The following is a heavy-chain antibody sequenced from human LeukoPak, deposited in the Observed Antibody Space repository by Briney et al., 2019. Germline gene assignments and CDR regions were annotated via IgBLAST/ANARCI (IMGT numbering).Heavy chain of an antibody. J-gene: IGHJ4*02. V-gene: IGHV3-7*04. CDR3: ARGGSSRFDQ. CDR1: GFTFTTYW. D-gene: IGHD6-13*01. CDR2: ISPDGSEK. Sequence: GGSLRLSCAASGFTFTTYWMSWVRQAPGKGLEWVAKISPDGSEKYYVDSVKGRFTITRDNAKNSLDLQMSSLRADDTAVYYCARGGSSRFDQWGQGTLVTVSS.